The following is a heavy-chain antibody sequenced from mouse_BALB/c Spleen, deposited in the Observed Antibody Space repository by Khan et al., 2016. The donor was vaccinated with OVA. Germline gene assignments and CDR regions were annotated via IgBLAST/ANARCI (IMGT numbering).Heavy chain of an antibody. D-gene: IGHD2-14*01. CDR2: ISYSGNT. V-gene: IGHV3-2*02. CDR3: ARVYRGDFDY. J-gene: IGHJ2*01. CDR1: GFSITSDYA. Sequence: VQLKQSGPGLVKPSQSLSLTCTVTGFSITSDYASNWIRQFPGNKLEWMGYISYSGNTKYNPSLKSRISITRDTSKNQFFLQLNSVTIEDTATYYWARVYRGDFDYWGQGTTLTVSS.